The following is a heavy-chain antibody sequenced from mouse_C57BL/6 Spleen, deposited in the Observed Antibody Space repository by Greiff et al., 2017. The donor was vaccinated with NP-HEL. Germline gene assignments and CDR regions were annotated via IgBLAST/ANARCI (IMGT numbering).Heavy chain of an antibody. CDR1: GYTFTSYW. D-gene: IGHD4-1*01. Sequence: QVQLQQSGAELVMPGASVKLSCKASGYTFTSYWMHWVKQRPGQGLEWIGEIDPSDSYTNYNQKFKGKSTLTVDKSSSTAYMQLSSLTSEDSAVYYCVLAPSNWAYYFDYWGQGTTLTVSS. V-gene: IGHV1-69*01. CDR2: IDPSDSYT. CDR3: VLAPSNWAYYFDY. J-gene: IGHJ2*01.